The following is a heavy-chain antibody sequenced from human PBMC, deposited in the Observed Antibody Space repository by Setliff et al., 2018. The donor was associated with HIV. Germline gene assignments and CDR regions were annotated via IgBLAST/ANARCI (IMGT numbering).Heavy chain of an antibody. D-gene: IGHD6-13*01. Sequence: PSETLSLTCTVSGGSISSGSYYWSWIRQPAGKGLEWIGHIYTSGSTYYNPSLKSRVTISVDTSKNQFSLKLSSVTAADTAVYYCASGYSSSWYSPYFDYWGQGTLVTVSS. CDR1: GGSISSGSYY. CDR3: ASGYSSSWYSPYFDY. V-gene: IGHV4-61*09. CDR2: IYTSGST. J-gene: IGHJ4*02.